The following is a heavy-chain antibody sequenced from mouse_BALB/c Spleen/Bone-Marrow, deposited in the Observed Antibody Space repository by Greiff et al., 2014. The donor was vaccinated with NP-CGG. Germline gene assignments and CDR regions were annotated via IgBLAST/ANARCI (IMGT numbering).Heavy chain of an antibody. CDR1: GYSITSYYS. CDR2: IHYSGVT. J-gene: IGHJ4*01. CDR3: SRFAGTPYTMDN. V-gene: IGHV3-1*02. D-gene: IGHD4-1*01. Sequence: VLLKESGPDLVKPSQSLSLTCTVTGYSITSYYSWHWIRQFPGNKLEWMGYIHYSGVTVYNPSLKGRISITRDTSNNQFFLQLNSVTTEDTATYYCSRFAGTPYTMDNWGQGTSVTVSS.